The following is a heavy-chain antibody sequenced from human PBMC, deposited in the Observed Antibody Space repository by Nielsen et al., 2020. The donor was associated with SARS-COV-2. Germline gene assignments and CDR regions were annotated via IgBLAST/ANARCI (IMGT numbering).Heavy chain of an antibody. Sequence: GGSLRLSCAASGFTFDDYAMHWVRQAPGKGLEWVSGISWNSGSIGYADSVKGRFTISRDNAKNSLYLQMNSLSAEDTALYYCAKDGGDYGDYRDGMDVWGQGTTVTVSS. V-gene: IGHV3-9*01. CDR2: ISWNSGSI. J-gene: IGHJ6*02. CDR1: GFTFDDYA. D-gene: IGHD4-17*01. CDR3: AKDGGDYGDYRDGMDV.